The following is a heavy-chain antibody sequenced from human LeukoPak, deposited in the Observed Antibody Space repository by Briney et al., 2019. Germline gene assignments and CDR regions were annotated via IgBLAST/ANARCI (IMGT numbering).Heavy chain of an antibody. V-gene: IGHV3-48*04. CDR2: ISSSSSTI. CDR1: GFTFSSYS. CDR3: ARPCSGSYYAFDY. J-gene: IGHJ4*02. D-gene: IGHD1-26*01. Sequence: GGSLRLSCAASGFTFSSYSMNWVRQAPGKGLEWVSYISSSSSTIYYADSVKGRFTISRDNAKNSLYLQMNSLRAEDTAVYYCARPCSGSYYAFDYSGQGTLVTVFS.